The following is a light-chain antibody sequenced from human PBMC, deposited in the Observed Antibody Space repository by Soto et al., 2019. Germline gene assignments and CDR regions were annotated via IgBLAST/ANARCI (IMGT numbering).Light chain of an antibody. V-gene: IGKV4-1*01. J-gene: IGKJ4*01. CDR2: WAS. Sequence: PISLAKSPADTSNINQKSFQSFLYSSNNYNYLAWYKQKPGQPPKLLITWASTREPGVSGRFSGSGFATDFNLNISSLRSEDVDVYYCQQYYDTPLTFGGGTKVDIK. CDR1: QSFLYSSNNYNY. CDR3: QQYYDTPLT.